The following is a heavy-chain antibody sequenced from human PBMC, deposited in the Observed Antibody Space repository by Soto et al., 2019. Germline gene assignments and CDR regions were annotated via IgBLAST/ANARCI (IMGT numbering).Heavy chain of an antibody. D-gene: IGHD3-3*01. J-gene: IGHJ4*02. CDR3: AKAHDFWSGLLDY. Sequence: QVQLVESGGGVVQPGRSLRLSCAASGFTFSSYGMHWVRQAPGKGLEWVAVISYDGSNKYYADSVKGRFTISRDNSKNTLYLQMNSLRAEDTAVYYCAKAHDFWSGLLDYWGQGTLVTVSS. CDR2: ISYDGSNK. V-gene: IGHV3-30*18. CDR1: GFTFSSYG.